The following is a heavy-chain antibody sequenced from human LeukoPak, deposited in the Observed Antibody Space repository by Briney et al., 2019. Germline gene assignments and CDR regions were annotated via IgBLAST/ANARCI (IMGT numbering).Heavy chain of an antibody. D-gene: IGHD6-19*01. Sequence: GESLRLSCEASGFIFSNYGMHWVRQGPGKGLEWLALIWYEGQTKFYADSVKGRFTISRDNSGNTLFLHMTNLRVEDTAVYYCAREWGRIAVAGGPGYWGQGALVTVSS. CDR1: GFIFSNYG. J-gene: IGHJ4*02. CDR3: AREWGRIAVAGGPGY. V-gene: IGHV3-33*01. CDR2: IWYEGQTK.